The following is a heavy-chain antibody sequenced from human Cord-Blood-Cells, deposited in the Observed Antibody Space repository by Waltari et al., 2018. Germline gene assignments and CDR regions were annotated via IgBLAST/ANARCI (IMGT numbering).Heavy chain of an antibody. Sequence: EVQLVESGGGLVQPGRSLRLSCAASVFTFADYAMPWVRQAPGKGLEWVSGISWNSGSIGYADSVKGRFTISRDNAKNSLYLQMNSLRAEDTALYYCAKDYYYDSSGYDYWGQGTLVTVSS. CDR1: VFTFADYA. J-gene: IGHJ4*02. V-gene: IGHV3-9*01. D-gene: IGHD3-22*01. CDR2: ISWNSGSI. CDR3: AKDYYYDSSGYDY.